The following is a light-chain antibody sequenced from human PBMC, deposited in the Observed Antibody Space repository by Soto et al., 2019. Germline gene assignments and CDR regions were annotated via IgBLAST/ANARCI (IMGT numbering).Light chain of an antibody. V-gene: IGKV3-15*01. CDR3: QQYSNWPPSLT. Sequence: EIVMTQSPATLSVSPGERATLSCRASQSVSSNLAWYLQKPGQAPRLLIYGASTRATGIPARFSGSGSGTEFTLTISSLQSEDFAVYYCQQYSNWPPSLTFGGGTKVEIK. CDR1: QSVSSN. CDR2: GAS. J-gene: IGKJ4*01.